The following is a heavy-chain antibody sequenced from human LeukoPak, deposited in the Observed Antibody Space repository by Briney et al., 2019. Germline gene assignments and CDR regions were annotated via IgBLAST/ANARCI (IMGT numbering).Heavy chain of an antibody. D-gene: IGHD5-12*01. CDR3: ARGQLGYSGYDTYYFDY. V-gene: IGHV3-30-3*01. CDR2: ISYDGSNK. J-gene: IGHJ4*02. CDR1: GFTFSSYA. Sequence: PGGSLRLSCAASGFTFSSYAMHWVRQAPGKGLEWVAVISYDGSNKYYADSVKGRFTISRDNSKNTLYLQMNSLRAEDTAVYYCARGQLGYSGYDTYYFDYWGQGTLVTVSS.